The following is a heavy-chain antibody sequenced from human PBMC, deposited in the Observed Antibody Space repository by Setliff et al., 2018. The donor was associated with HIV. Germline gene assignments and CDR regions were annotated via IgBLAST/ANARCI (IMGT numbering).Heavy chain of an antibody. CDR2: MCHGGNNN. Sequence: SETLSLTCGVSGYSISSDYCWGWIRQPKGKGLEWIGNMCHGGNNNYYNPSLNSRVTISVETFKLQFFLKVTSVTAADTAVFYCARGVRDSFDYPWSTYRLGYYMDVWGKGIPGTVSS. J-gene: IGHJ6*03. V-gene: IGHV4-38-2*01. D-gene: IGHD3-9*01. CDR1: GYSISSDYC. CDR3: ARGVRDSFDYPWSTYRLGYYMDV.